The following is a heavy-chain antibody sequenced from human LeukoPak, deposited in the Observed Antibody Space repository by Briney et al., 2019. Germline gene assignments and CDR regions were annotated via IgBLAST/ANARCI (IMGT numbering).Heavy chain of an antibody. CDR3: ARVDRYHYYLDV. CDR1: GGTFSSYS. Sequence: SVKVSCKASGGTFSSYSITWVRQAPGQGLEWMGGIMPLFNTANYAQQFQGRVTITTDESTSTAYMEPSSLRFEDTAMYYCARVDRYHYYLDVWGKGTTVTVSS. CDR2: IMPLFNTA. J-gene: IGHJ6*03. V-gene: IGHV1-69*05.